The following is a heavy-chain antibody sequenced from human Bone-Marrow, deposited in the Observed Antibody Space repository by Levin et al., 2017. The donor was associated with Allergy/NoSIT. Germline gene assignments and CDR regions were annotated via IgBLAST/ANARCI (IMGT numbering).Heavy chain of an antibody. CDR2: IYSSGGST. V-gene: IGHV1-46*01. J-gene: IGHJ5*02. CDR1: GYTFTSYN. Sequence: GESLKISCKASGYTFTSYNMHWVRQAPGQGLEWMAIIYSSGGSTEYAQKFQGRVTLTRDTSTSTVYMELSSLRSEDTAVYYCARGGYSSGASWGQGTLVTVSS. D-gene: IGHD6-19*01. CDR3: ARGGYSSGAS.